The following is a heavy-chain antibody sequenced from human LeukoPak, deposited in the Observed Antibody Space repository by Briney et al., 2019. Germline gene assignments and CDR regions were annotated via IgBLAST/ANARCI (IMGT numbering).Heavy chain of an antibody. V-gene: IGHV3-7*02. Sequence: GGSLRLSCAASGFTLSTYWMTWLRQAPGKGLEWVASIKQDGSEKYYADSVKGRFTISRDNAKNSLYLQMNSLRAEDTAVYYCARLKGERSLFEYWGQGTLVTVSS. J-gene: IGHJ4*02. CDR2: IKQDGSEK. CDR1: GFTLSTYW. CDR3: ARLKGERSLFEY. D-gene: IGHD2-21*01.